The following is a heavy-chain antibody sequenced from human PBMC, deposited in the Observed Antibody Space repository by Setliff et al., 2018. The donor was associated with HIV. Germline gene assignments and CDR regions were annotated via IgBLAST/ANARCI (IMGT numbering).Heavy chain of an antibody. D-gene: IGHD6-13*01. Sequence: PGGSLRLSCATSGFAFSDYDFHWVRQVTGEGLEWVSAIGTGGDTYYADSVKGRFTISRDNSKNTLYLQMNSLRGEDTAVYYCAKDRGSTRYGPIDYWGQGTLVTVSS. CDR3: AKDRGSTRYGPIDY. CDR1: GFAFSDYD. V-gene: IGHV3-13*01. J-gene: IGHJ4*02. CDR2: IGTGGDT.